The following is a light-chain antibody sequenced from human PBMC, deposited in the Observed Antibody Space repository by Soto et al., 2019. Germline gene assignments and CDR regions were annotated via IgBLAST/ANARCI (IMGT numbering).Light chain of an antibody. J-gene: IGKJ2*01. CDR3: QQSYTTPPT. CDR2: AAS. Sequence: DIQMTQSPSSLSASVGDRVTITCRASQSISSFLNWYQQKPGKAPKLLIFAASSLQSGVPPRFSGSGSGTDFTLTISSLQPEDFVTYYCQQSYTTPPTFGQGTKVDIK. V-gene: IGKV1-39*01. CDR1: QSISSF.